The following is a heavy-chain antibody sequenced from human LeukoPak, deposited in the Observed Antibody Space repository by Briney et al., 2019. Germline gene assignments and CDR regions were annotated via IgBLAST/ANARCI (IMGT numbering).Heavy chain of an antibody. J-gene: IGHJ4*02. Sequence: GESLKISCKAYGYNFTNYWIGWVRQMPGKGLEWMGIIYPGDSDTRYSPSFQGQVTISTDKSISTAYLQWSSLKASDTAMYYCARHTQYGGNTFFDYWGQGTLVTVSS. V-gene: IGHV5-51*01. CDR3: ARHTQYGGNTFFDY. D-gene: IGHD4-23*01. CDR1: GYNFTNYW. CDR2: IYPGDSDT.